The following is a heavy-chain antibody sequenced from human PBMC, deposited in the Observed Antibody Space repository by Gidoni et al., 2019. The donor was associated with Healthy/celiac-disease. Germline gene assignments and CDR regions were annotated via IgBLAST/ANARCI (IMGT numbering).Heavy chain of an antibody. Sequence: EVQLVESGGGLVQPGGSLRLSCAASGFTFSSYAMSWVRQAPGKGLEWVSAISGSGGSTYYADSVKGRFTISRDNSKNTLYLQMNSLRAEDTAVYYCAKSDQYDFWSGYYSYFDYWGQGTLVTVSS. D-gene: IGHD3-3*01. V-gene: IGHV3-23*04. CDR3: AKSDQYDFWSGYYSYFDY. J-gene: IGHJ4*02. CDR2: ISGSGGST. CDR1: GFTFSSYA.